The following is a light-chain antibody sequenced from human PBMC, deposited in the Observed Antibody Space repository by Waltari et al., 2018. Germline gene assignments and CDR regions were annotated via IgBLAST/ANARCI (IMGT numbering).Light chain of an antibody. CDR2: AAS. CDR3: QQLNSYPRT. Sequence: DIQLTQSPSFLSASVGDRVTIACRASQGISRSLAWYQQKPGKAPKLLIYAASTLQSGVPSRFSGDGSGTEFTLTINSLQPEDSATYYCQQLNSYPRTFGQGTKLEIK. V-gene: IGKV1-9*01. CDR1: QGISRS. J-gene: IGKJ2*01.